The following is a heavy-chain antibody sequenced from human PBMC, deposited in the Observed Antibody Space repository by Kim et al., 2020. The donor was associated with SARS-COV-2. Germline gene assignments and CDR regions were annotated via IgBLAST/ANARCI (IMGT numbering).Heavy chain of an antibody. CDR3: ASTCSGGSCYRHHNWFDP. CDR2: INHSGST. CDR1: GGSFSGYY. Sequence: SETLSLTCAVYGGSFSGYYWSWIRQPPGKGLEWIGEINHSGSTNYNPSLKSRVTISVDTSKNQFSLKLSSVTAADTAVYYCASTCSGGSCYRHHNWFDP. J-gene: IGHJ5*02. V-gene: IGHV4-34*01. D-gene: IGHD2-15*01.